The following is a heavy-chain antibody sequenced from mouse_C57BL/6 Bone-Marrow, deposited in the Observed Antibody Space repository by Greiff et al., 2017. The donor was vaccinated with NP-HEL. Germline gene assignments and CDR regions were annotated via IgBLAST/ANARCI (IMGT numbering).Heavy chain of an antibody. CDR1: GFTFSSYA. V-gene: IGHV5-4*01. CDR3: ARGKLGRGAMDY. D-gene: IGHD4-1*01. CDR2: ISDGGSYT. Sequence: EVQRVESGGGLVKPGGSLKLSCAASGFTFSSYAMSWVRQTPEKRLEWVATISDGGSYTYYPDNVKGRFAISSDNAKNNLYLQMSHLKSEDTAMYYCARGKLGRGAMDYWGQGTSVTVSS. J-gene: IGHJ4*01.